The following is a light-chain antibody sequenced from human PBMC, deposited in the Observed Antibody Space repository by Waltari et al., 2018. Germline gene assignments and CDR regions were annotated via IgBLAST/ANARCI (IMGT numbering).Light chain of an antibody. CDR2: DVT. J-gene: IGLJ3*02. Sequence: QSAPTQPASVSGSPGQSITISCTGSSSYVGAHNYATAFQQHPGKAHQLMIYDVTNRRSGVSTRFSGSKSGNTASLTISGLQAEDEADYYCSSFTSSSTLRVFGGGTKLTVL. CDR3: SSFTSSSTLRV. CDR1: SSYVGAHNY. V-gene: IGLV2-14*01.